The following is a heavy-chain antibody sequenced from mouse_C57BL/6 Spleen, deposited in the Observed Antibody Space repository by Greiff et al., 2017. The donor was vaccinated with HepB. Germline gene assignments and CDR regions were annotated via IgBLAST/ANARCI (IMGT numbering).Heavy chain of an antibody. D-gene: IGHD1-1*01. V-gene: IGHV5-4*03. CDR3: ARKYGSSPYWYFDV. CDR2: ISDGGSYT. J-gene: IGHJ1*03. Sequence: EVKLQESGGGLVKPGGSLKLSCAASGFTFSSYAMSWVRQTPEKRLEWVATISDGGSYTYYPDNVKGRFTISRDNAKNNLYLQMSHLKSEDTAMYYCARKYGSSPYWYFDVWGTGTTVTVSS. CDR1: GFTFSSYA.